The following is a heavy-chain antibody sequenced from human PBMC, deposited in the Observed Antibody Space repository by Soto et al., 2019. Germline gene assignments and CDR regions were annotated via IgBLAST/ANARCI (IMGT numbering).Heavy chain of an antibody. V-gene: IGHV1-69*02. CDR1: GGTFSSYT. J-gene: IGHJ6*02. D-gene: IGHD3-10*01. CDR3: ARGLYGSGGYHTGGYSGYYGMDV. Sequence: QVQLVQSGAEVKKPGSSVKVSCKASGGTFSSYTISWVRQAPGQGLEWMGRIIPILGIANYAQKLQGRVTITGDKSPGKAYMGLSRLGSEDTAVYYWARGLYGSGGYHTGGYSGYYGMDVWGQGTTVTVSS. CDR2: IIPILGIA.